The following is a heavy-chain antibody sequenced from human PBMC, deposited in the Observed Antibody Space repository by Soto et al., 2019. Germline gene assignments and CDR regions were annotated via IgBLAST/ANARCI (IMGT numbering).Heavy chain of an antibody. CDR1: RYTFTSYG. Sequence: ASVKISCTASRYTFTSYGISRVRQAPGQGLEWMGWISAYNGNTNYAQKLQGRVTMTTDTSTSTAYMELRSLRSDDTAVYYCARDPLNLNFCSGHLAYYYYYYGMDVWGQGTTVTVSS. V-gene: IGHV1-18*01. J-gene: IGHJ6*02. CDR3: ARDPLNLNFCSGHLAYYYYYYGMDV. D-gene: IGHD3-3*01. CDR2: ISAYNGNT.